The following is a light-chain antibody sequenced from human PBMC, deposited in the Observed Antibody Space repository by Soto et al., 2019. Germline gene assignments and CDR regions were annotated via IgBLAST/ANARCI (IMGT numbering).Light chain of an antibody. CDR3: MQLAQFPYT. V-gene: IGKV2-24*01. J-gene: IGKJ2*01. CDR2: QIS. CDR1: QSLVHSDGTTY. Sequence: DIGLTQTPLSSPVILGQPASISCRSSQSLVHSDGTTYLNWLQQRPGQPPRLLTYQISKRFSGVTDRFSGSGAGTDFTLKISRVEAEDVGVYYCMQLAQFPYTFGQGAKLEIK.